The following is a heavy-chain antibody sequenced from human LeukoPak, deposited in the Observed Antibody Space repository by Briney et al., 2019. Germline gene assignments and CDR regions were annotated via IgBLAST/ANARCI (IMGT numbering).Heavy chain of an antibody. CDR1: GFTFSSYW. Sequence: GGPLRLSCAASGFTFSSYWMSWVRQAPGKGLEWVANIRQDGSEKYYVDSVKGRFTISRDNAKNSLYLQMNSLRAEDTAVYYCARDDCSSISCYHNWFDPWGQGTLVTVSS. CDR2: IRQDGSEK. D-gene: IGHD2-2*01. V-gene: IGHV3-7*01. J-gene: IGHJ5*02. CDR3: ARDDCSSISCYHNWFDP.